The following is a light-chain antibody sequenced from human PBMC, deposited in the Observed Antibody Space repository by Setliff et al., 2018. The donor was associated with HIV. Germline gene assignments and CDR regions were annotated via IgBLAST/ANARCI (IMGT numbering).Light chain of an antibody. CDR1: SSNIGKNS. Sequence: QSVLTQPPAVSAASGQKVTISCSGSSSNIGKNSVSWYQQLPGTTPKLLIYENNKRPSGIPDRFSGSKSGTSATLGITGLQTGDEADYYCGTWDSSLTVYVFGIGTKVT. CDR2: ENN. J-gene: IGLJ1*01. V-gene: IGLV1-51*02. CDR3: GTWDSSLTVYV.